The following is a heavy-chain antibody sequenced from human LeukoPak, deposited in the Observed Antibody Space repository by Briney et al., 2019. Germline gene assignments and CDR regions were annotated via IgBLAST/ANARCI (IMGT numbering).Heavy chain of an antibody. V-gene: IGHV4-61*05. J-gene: IGHJ3*02. D-gene: IGHD3-10*01. CDR1: GGSISSSSYY. CDR2: IYYSGST. CDR3: ARPSESQGAFDI. Sequence: SETLSRTRTVSGGSISSSSYYWGRLRQPPGKGQEWIGYIYYSGSTNYNPSLKSRVTISVDTSKNQFSLKLSSVTAADTAVYYCARPSESQGAFDIWGQGTMVTVSS.